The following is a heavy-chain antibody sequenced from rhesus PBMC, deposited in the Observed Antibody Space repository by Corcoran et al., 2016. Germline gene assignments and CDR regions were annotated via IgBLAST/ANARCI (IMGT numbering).Heavy chain of an antibody. D-gene: IGHD4-17*01. CDR2: INPKTCGT. CDR1: GYTFTDYY. J-gene: IGHJ4*01. CDR3: ERAMGY. Sequence: QVQLVQSGAEVKKPGSSVKVSCQASGYTFTDYYMHWVRQTPGKGLEWRGEINPKTCGTNNAQKVQGRVTMTRDTSTSTAYMELSSLRSEDTAVYYCERAMGYWGQGVLVTVSS. V-gene: IGHV1-138*01.